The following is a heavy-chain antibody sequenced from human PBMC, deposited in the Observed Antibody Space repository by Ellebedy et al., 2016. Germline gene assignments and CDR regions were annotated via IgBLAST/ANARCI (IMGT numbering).Heavy chain of an antibody. D-gene: IGHD2-15*01. CDR2: INSDGKST. V-gene: IGHV3-74*01. CDR3: VKSSPPSGSGGSVDY. Sequence: GGSLRLSCAASGFSFGNYWMHWVRQAPGKGLVWVSRINSDGKSTSYADSVKGRFTIPRDNAKNTLYLQMNSLRAEDTALYYCVKSSPPSGSGGSVDYWGQGTLVTASS. J-gene: IGHJ4*02. CDR1: GFSFGNYW.